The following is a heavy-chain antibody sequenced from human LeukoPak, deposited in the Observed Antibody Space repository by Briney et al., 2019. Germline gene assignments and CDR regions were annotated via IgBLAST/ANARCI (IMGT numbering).Heavy chain of an antibody. V-gene: IGHV4-4*01. Sequence: GTESLTCGVSGGSISGANWWSWLRQPPGQGLEWIGEISLAGQTNYNPSLNGRVTMSLDKSSNQLSLHLTSVTAADTATYFCSRESGPICPFGYGGRATSAIVSS. CDR3: SRESGPICPFGY. J-gene: IGHJ4*02. CDR1: GGSISGANW. D-gene: IGHD1-26*01. CDR2: ISLAGQT.